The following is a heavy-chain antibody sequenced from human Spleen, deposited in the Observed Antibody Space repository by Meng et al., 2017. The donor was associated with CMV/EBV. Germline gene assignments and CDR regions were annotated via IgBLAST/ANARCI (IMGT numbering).Heavy chain of an antibody. CDR1: GYTFTYYY. D-gene: IGHD2-15*01. Sequence: ASVKVSCKSSGYTFTYYYMHWVRQAPGQGLEWMGWINPNNGVTISAQKFQGRVTLTRDTSISTAYMELSRLTSDDTAMYYCARDSGLDIWGQGTMVTVSS. J-gene: IGHJ3*02. CDR3: ARDSGLDI. CDR2: INPNNGVT. V-gene: IGHV1-2*02.